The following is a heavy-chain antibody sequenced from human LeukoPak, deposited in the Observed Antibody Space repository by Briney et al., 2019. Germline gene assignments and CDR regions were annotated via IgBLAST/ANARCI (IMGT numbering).Heavy chain of an antibody. J-gene: IGHJ5*02. CDR3: ARVGGGYDSGGNNWFDP. CDR1: VYTFTSHG. CDR2: ISAYNGNT. D-gene: IGHD5-12*01. V-gene: IGHV1-18*01. Sequence: ASVKVSCKASVYTFTSHGISWLRQPPGQGLAWMGGISAYNGNTNYAQKLQGRVTMTTDTSTSTAYMELRSLRSDDTAVYYCARVGGGYDSGGNNWFDPWGQGTLVTVSS.